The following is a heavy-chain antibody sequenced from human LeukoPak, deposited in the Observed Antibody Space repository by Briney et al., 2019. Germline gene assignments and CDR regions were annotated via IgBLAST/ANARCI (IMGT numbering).Heavy chain of an antibody. CDR1: GFTFSTYA. V-gene: IGHV3-30*18. CDR2: ISYEGNNI. J-gene: IGHJ4*02. D-gene: IGHD5-18*01. CDR3: AKGDGYSYGSLFDD. Sequence: GGSLRLSCAASGFTFSTYAMHWVRQAPGKGLEWVALISYEGNNIYYTDSVKGRLTISRDNSKNTLYLQMNSLRAEDTAVYYCAKGDGYSYGSLFDDWGQGTLDTVSS.